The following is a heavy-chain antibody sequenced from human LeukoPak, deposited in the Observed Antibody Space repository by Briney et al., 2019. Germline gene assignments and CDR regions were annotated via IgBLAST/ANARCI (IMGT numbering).Heavy chain of an antibody. Sequence: GGSLRLSCAASGFTFSDYYMSWIRQAPGKGLEWVSYISSSGSTIYYADSVKGRFTISRDNAENSLDLQMNRLRAEDTAVYYCARDHTVAGIVFDSWGQGTLVTVSS. D-gene: IGHD6-19*01. CDR2: ISSSGSTI. CDR1: GFTFSDYY. V-gene: IGHV3-11*04. J-gene: IGHJ4*02. CDR3: ARDHTVAGIVFDS.